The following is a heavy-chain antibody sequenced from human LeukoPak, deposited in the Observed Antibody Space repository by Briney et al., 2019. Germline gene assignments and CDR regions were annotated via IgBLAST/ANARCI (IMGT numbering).Heavy chain of an antibody. CDR2: INSDGSST. J-gene: IGHJ4*02. CDR3: ARDGAPYYDSSGYPLQFDY. Sequence: GGSLSLSCAASGFTFSSYWMHWVRQAPGKGLVWVSRINSDGSSTSYADSVKGRFTISRDNAKNTLYLQMNSLRAEDTAVYYCARDGAPYYDSSGYPLQFDYWGQGTLVTVSS. V-gene: IGHV3-74*01. D-gene: IGHD3-22*01. CDR1: GFTFSSYW.